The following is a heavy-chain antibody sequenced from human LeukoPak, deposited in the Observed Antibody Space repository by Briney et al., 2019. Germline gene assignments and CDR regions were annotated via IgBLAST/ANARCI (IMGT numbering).Heavy chain of an antibody. J-gene: IGHJ4*02. CDR2: ISSSSSYI. CDR1: GFTFSSYS. D-gene: IGHD3-22*01. Sequence: GSLRLSCAASGFTFSSYSMNWVRQAPGKGLEWVSSISSSSSYIYYADSVKGRFTISRDNAKNSLYLQMNSLRAEDTAVYYCARGPGRDYDSSGYYAPYSDYWGQGTLVTVSS. V-gene: IGHV3-21*01. CDR3: ARGPGRDYDSSGYYAPYSDY.